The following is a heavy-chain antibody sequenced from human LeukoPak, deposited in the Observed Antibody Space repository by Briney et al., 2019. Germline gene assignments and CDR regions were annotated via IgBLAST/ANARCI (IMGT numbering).Heavy chain of an antibody. D-gene: IGHD2-2*01. Sequence: GRSLRLSCAASGFTFSSYAMHWVRQAPGKGLEWVAVISYDESNKYYADSVKGRFTISRDNSKNTLYLQMNSLRAEDTAVYYCARLVVPAALRGAFDIWGQGTMVTVSS. CDR1: GFTFSSYA. V-gene: IGHV3-30-3*01. J-gene: IGHJ3*02. CDR3: ARLVVPAALRGAFDI. CDR2: ISYDESNK.